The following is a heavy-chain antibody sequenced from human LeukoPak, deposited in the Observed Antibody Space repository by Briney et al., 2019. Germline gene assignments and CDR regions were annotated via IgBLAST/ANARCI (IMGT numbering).Heavy chain of an antibody. V-gene: IGHV4-39*01. Sequence: SETLSLTCTVSGGSISSSSYYWGWIRQPPGKGLEWIGSIYYSGSTYYNPSLKSRVTISVDTSKNQFSLKLSSVTAADTAVYYCARLRYYYDSSGSSDYWGQGTLVTVSS. D-gene: IGHD3-22*01. CDR1: GGSISSSSYY. J-gene: IGHJ4*02. CDR2: IYYSGST. CDR3: ARLRYYYDSSGSSDY.